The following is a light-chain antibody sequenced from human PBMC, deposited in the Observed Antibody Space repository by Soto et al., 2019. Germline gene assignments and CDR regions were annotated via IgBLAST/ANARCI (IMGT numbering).Light chain of an antibody. CDR3: SSYIGSNTLV. CDR1: SSDVGGYKY. CDR2: EVR. V-gene: IGLV2-8*01. J-gene: IGLJ2*01. Sequence: QSALTQPPSASGSPGQSVTISCTGTSSDVGGYKYVSWYQQHPGKAPKLMIYEVRERPSGVPDRFSGSKSGNTASLTVSGLQAEDEADYYCSSYIGSNTLVFGGGTKLTVL.